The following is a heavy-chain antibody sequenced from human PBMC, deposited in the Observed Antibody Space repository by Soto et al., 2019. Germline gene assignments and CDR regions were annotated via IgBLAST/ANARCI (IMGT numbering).Heavy chain of an antibody. CDR2: IYHTGIT. V-gene: IGHV4-4*02. Sequence: SETLSLTCAVSGFSISNNNWWTWVRQPPGKGLEWVGDIYHTGITNYSPSLKSRVTISVDKSKNQFSLKMTSVTAADTAVYYCERFSRPGLYYYYGMDVWGQGTTVTVS. J-gene: IGHJ6*02. CDR1: GFSISNNNW. CDR3: ERFSRPGLYYYYGMDV.